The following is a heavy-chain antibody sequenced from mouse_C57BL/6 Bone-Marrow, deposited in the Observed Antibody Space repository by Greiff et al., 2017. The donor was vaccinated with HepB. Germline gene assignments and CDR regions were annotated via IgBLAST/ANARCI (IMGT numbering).Heavy chain of an antibody. V-gene: IGHV5-12*01. J-gene: IGHJ4*01. Sequence: EVKLMESGGGLVQPGGSLKLSCAASGFTFSDYYMYWVRQTPEKRLEWVAYISNGGGSTYYPDTVKGRFTISRDNAKNTLYLQMSRLKSEDTAMYYCARHPYDYDYAMDYWGQGTSVTVSS. CDR3: ARHPYDYDYAMDY. D-gene: IGHD2-4*01. CDR2: ISNGGGST. CDR1: GFTFSDYY.